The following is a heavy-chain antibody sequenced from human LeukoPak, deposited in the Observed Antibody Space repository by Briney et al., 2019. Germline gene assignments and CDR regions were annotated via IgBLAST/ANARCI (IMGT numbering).Heavy chain of an antibody. CDR1: GGSISSGSYY. CDR2: IYTSGST. D-gene: IGHD5-12*01. Sequence: SETLSLTCTVSGGSISSGSYYWSWIRQPAGKGLEWIGRIYTSGSTNYNPSLKSRVTMSVDTSKNQFSLKLSSVTAADTAVYYCARIGYSGYDFDYWGQGTLVTVS. J-gene: IGHJ4*02. V-gene: IGHV4-61*02. CDR3: ARIGYSGYDFDY.